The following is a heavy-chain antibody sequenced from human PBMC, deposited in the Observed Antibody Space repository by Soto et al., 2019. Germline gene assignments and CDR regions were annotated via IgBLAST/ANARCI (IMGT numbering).Heavy chain of an antibody. Sequence: GGSLRLSCAASGFNFNSYTINWVRQAPGKRLEWLSSISSSGYIFSTDSVRGRFTISRDNAKNSVYLQINSLRAEDTAVYFCASDCSGGSCYPGMDVWGQGTTVTVSS. J-gene: IGHJ6*02. D-gene: IGHD2-15*01. CDR2: ISSSGYI. V-gene: IGHV3-21*01. CDR3: ASDCSGGSCYPGMDV. CDR1: GFNFNSYT.